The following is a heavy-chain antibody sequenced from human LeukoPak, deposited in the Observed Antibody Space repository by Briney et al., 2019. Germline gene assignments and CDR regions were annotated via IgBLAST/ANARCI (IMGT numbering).Heavy chain of an antibody. D-gene: IGHD2-15*01. J-gene: IGHJ2*01. CDR1: GFTFSSYD. V-gene: IGHV3-13*04. CDR3: ARADSYCSGGSCYKYWYFDL. CDR2: IGTAGDT. Sequence: GGSLRLSCAASGFTFSSYDMHWVRQATGKGLEWVSAIGTAGDTYYPGSVKGRFTISRENAKNSLYLQMNSLRAGDTAVYYCARADSYCSGGSCYKYWYFDLWGRGTLVTVSS.